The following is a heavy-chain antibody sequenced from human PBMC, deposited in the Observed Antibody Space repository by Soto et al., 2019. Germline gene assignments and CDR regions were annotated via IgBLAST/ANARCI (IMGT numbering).Heavy chain of an antibody. J-gene: IGHJ4*02. V-gene: IGHV4-39*01. CDR2: IYYSGST. CDR1: GGSISSSSYY. Sequence: QLQLQESGPGLVKPSETLSLTCTVSGGSISSSSYYWGWIRQPPGKGLEWIGSIYYSGSTYYNPSHKSRVTISVDTSKNQFSLKLSSVTAADTAVYYCARLGYCSGGSCPRGTHYFDYWGQGTLVTVSS. CDR3: ARLGYCSGGSCPRGTHYFDY. D-gene: IGHD2-15*01.